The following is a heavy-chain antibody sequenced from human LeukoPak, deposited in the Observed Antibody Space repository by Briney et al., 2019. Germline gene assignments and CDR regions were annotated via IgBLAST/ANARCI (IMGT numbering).Heavy chain of an antibody. CDR2: IYYSGST. V-gene: IGHV4-59*01. Sequence: TSETLSLTCTVSGGSISSYYWSWIRQPPGKGLEWIGYIYYSGSTNYNPSLKSRVTISVDTSKNQFSLKLNSVTAADTAVYYCARATMVRGVRGWFDPWGQGTLVTVSS. D-gene: IGHD3-10*01. CDR3: ARATMVRGVRGWFDP. CDR1: GGSISSYY. J-gene: IGHJ5*02.